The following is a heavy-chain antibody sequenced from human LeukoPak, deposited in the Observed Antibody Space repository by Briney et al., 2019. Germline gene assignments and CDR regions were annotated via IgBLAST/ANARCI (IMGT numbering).Heavy chain of an antibody. CDR2: INSDGSST. V-gene: IGHV3-74*01. CDR1: GFTFSSYW. D-gene: IGHD3-22*01. CDR3: ARVSSEVVIFPKLHYYSYMDV. J-gene: IGHJ6*03. Sequence: GGSLRLSCAASGFTFSSYWMHWVRQAPGKGLVWVSRINSDGSSTSYADSVKGRFTISRDNATNTLYLQMNSLRAEDTAVYYCARVSSEVVIFPKLHYYSYMDVWGKGTTVTVSS.